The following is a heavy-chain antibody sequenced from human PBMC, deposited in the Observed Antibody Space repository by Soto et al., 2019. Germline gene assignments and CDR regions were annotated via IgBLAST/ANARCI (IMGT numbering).Heavy chain of an antibody. J-gene: IGHJ4*02. Sequence: EVQLVESGGGLVQPGGSLRLSCAASGVTVSSNYMSWVRQAPGKGLEWVSVIYSGGSTYYADSVKGRFTISRDNSKNTRYIQMNSLRAEDTAVYYCARHGYNYGGGYFDCWGQGTLVTVSS. CDR3: ARHGYNYGGGYFDC. V-gene: IGHV3-66*04. D-gene: IGHD5-18*01. CDR1: GVTVSSNY. CDR2: IYSGGST.